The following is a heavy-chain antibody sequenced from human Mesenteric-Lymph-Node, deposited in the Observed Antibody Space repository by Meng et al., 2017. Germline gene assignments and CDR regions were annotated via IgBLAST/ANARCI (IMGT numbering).Heavy chain of an antibody. CDR1: GFTFSSYW. V-gene: IGHV3-74*01. CDR2: INSDGSST. CDR3: ARHGPYSSSPINAFDF. J-gene: IGHJ3*01. Sequence: GESLKISCAASGFTFSSYWMHWVRQAPGKGLVWVSRINSDGSSTSYADSVKGRFTISRDNAKNTLYLQMNSLRAEDTAVYYCARHGPYSSSPINAFDFWGQGTMVTVSS. D-gene: IGHD6-13*01.